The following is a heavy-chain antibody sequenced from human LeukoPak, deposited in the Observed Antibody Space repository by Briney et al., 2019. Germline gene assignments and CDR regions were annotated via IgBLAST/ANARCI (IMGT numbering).Heavy chain of an antibody. CDR2: INHSGST. CDR3: ARGLRYYGSGSYYNGGGYFDY. J-gene: IGHJ4*02. V-gene: IGHV4-34*01. Sequence: SETLSLTCAVYGGSFSGYYWSWIRQPPGKGLEWIGEINHSGSTNYNPSLKSRVTISVDTSKNQFSLKLSSVTAADTAVYYCARGLRYYGSGSYYNGGGYFDYWGQGTLVTVSP. CDR1: GGSFSGYY. D-gene: IGHD3-10*01.